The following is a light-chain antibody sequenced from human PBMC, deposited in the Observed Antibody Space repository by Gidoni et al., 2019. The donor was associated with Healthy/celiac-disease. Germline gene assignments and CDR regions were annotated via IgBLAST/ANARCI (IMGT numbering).Light chain of an antibody. CDR3: QQYNNWPGYT. V-gene: IGKV3-15*01. CDR1: QSVSSN. J-gene: IGKJ2*01. CDR2: GAS. Sequence: EIVMTQSPATLSVPPGERATLSCRASQSVSSNVAWYQQKPGQAPRLLIYGASTRATGIPARFSGSGSGTEFTLTISSLQSEDFAVYYCQQYNNWPGYTFGQGTKLEIK.